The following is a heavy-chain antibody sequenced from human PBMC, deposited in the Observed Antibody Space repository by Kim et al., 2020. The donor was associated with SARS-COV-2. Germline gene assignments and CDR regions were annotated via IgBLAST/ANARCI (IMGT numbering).Heavy chain of an antibody. Sequence: YYAESGTDRFHTSTDKSKNTLYLQMNSLRAEDTAVYYCARDTSSWYYFDYWGQGTLVTVSS. V-gene: IGHV3-33*01. J-gene: IGHJ4*02. D-gene: IGHD6-13*01. CDR3: ARDTSSWYYFDY.